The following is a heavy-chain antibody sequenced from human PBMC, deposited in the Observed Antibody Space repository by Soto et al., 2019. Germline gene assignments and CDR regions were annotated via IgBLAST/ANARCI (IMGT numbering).Heavy chain of an antibody. CDR3: ARASSSSSAADY. CDR2: IYDSESA. CDR1: GESISSGGYY. D-gene: IGHD6-6*01. V-gene: IGHV4-31*03. Sequence: QVQLQESGPGLVKPSQTLSLTCNVSGESISSGGYYWSWIRHHPRKGLEWIGYIYDSESAYYNPPLKSRVTISMDTSKNHFAMRLSSVTDADTAVYYCARASSSSSAADYWGQGTLVTVSS. J-gene: IGHJ4*02.